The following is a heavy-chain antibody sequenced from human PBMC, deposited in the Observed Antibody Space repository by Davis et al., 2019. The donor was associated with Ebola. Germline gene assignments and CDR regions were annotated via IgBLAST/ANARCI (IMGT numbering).Heavy chain of an antibody. CDR1: GFTFSSYG. CDR3: AKAGGSGSYYNVYPYYFDY. D-gene: IGHD3-10*01. J-gene: IGHJ4*02. Sequence: GESLKISCAASGFTFSSYGMHWVRQAPGKGLEWVAVISYDGSNKYYADSVKGRFTISRDNSKNTLYLQMNSLRAEDTAVYYCAKAGGSGSYYNVYPYYFDYWGQGTLVTVSS. V-gene: IGHV3-30*18. CDR2: ISYDGSNK.